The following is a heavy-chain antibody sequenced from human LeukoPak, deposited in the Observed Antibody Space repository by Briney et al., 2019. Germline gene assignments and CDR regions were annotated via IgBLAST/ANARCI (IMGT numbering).Heavy chain of an antibody. CDR2: IYYSGRA. J-gene: IGHJ6*03. D-gene: IGHD2-15*01. V-gene: IGHV4-39*01. CDR3: ARLTTGFCSGGSCYSDHYYFYMDV. Sequence: PSETLSLTCTVSSGSISSSDYYWGWIRQPPGKGLEWIGNIYYSGRAYYSPSLKSRVTISVDTSKSQFSLKLNSLTAADTAVYYCARLTTGFCSGGSCYSDHYYFYMDVWAKGTTVTVSS. CDR1: SGSISSSDYY.